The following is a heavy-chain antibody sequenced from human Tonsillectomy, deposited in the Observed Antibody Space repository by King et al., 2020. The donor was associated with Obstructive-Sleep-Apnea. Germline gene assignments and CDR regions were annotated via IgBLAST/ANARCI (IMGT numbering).Heavy chain of an antibody. Sequence: QLVQSGAEVKKPGASVKVSCKASGYTFTSYGISCVRQAPGQGLEWMGWISAYNGNTNYAQKLQGRVTMTTDTSTITAYMELRSLRSDDTAVYYCARRDCSSTSCSRYYFDYWGQGTLVTVSS. D-gene: IGHD2-2*01. CDR2: ISAYNGNT. V-gene: IGHV1-18*01. CDR3: ARRDCSSTSCSRYYFDY. J-gene: IGHJ4*02. CDR1: GYTFTSYG.